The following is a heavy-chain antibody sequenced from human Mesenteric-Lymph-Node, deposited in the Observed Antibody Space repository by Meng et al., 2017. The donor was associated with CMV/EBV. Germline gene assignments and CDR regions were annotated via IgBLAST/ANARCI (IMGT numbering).Heavy chain of an antibody. CDR1: EFTFSDYY. D-gene: IGHD6-13*01. Sequence: GESLKISCAASEFTFSDYYMSWIRQAPGKGLEWVSYISTDGTTIYYADSVRGRFTISRDNAKNSLFLQMNSLRAEDTAVYYCAKENQVGGIAAVWGQGTLVTVSS. V-gene: IGHV3-11*04. J-gene: IGHJ4*02. CDR2: ISTDGTTI. CDR3: AKENQVGGIAAV.